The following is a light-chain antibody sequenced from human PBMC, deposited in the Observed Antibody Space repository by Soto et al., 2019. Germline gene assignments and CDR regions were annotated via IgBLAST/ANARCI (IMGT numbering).Light chain of an antibody. CDR3: QQYQSYSFS. CDR1: QSISTW. CDR2: DAS. Sequence: DIQMTQSPSTLSSSVGDRVTITCRASQSISTWLAWYQQKPGKAPKVLIYDASSLESGVPSRFSGSGSGTEFTLTISSLQPDDFATYYCQQYQSYSFSFGGGTKVDIK. V-gene: IGKV1-5*01. J-gene: IGKJ4*01.